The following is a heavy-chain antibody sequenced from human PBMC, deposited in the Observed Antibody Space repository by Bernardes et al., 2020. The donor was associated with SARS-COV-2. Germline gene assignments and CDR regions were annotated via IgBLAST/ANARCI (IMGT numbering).Heavy chain of an antibody. D-gene: IGHD3-22*01. CDR2: ISYDGTNK. CDR3: PNDAPPNLLHWYFDL. J-gene: IGHJ2*01. Sequence: SLVLSCTASGFTFSNFGMHWLRQAPGKWLECVALISYDGTNKYYAESVKGRFTISRDNYKNTLHLQMNSLRAEDTAVYYFPNDAPPNLLHWYFDLWSRGTLVTVSS. V-gene: IGHV3-30*18. CDR1: GFTFSNFG.